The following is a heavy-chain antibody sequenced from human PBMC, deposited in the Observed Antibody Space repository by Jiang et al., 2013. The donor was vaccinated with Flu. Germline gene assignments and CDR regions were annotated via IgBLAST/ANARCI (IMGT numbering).Heavy chain of an antibody. CDR2: IYWDDDK. J-gene: IGHJ4*02. Sequence: TLTLTCTFSGFSLSTSGVGVGWIRQPPGKALEWLALIYWDDDKRYSPSLKSRLTITKDTSKNQVVLTMTNMDPVDTATYYCAHNFSPRYYYGSHFDYWGQGTLVTVSS. D-gene: IGHD3-22*01. CDR1: GFSLSTSGVG. V-gene: IGHV2-5*02. CDR3: AHNFSPRYYYGSHFDY.